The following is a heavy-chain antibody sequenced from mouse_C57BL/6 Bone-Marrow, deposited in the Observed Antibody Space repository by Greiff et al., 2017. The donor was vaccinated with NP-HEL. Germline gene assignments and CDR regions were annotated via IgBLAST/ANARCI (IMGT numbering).Heavy chain of an antibody. D-gene: IGHD2-2*01. Sequence: QVQLQQPGAELVKPGASVKLSCKASGYTFTSYWMHWVKQRPGQGLEWIGMIHPNSGSTNYTENFKGQATLTVDNSSSTAYTQVSSLTSEDSAVYYCARGLLWLRRRDYYAMDYGGQGTSVTVSS. CDR3: ARGLLWLRRRDYYAMDY. CDR1: GYTFTSYW. J-gene: IGHJ4*01. V-gene: IGHV1-64*01. CDR2: IHPNSGST.